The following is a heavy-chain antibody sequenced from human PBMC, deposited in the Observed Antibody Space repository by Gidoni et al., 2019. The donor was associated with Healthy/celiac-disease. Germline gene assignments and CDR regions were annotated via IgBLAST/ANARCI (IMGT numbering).Heavy chain of an antibody. CDR2: IKQDGSEK. V-gene: IGHV3-7*01. D-gene: IGHD6-13*01. Sequence: EVQLVESGGGLVQPGGSLRLSCSASGFTFSSSWMSWVRQAPGKGLEWVANIKQDGSEKYYVDAVKGRFTISRDNAKNSLYLQMNSLRAEDTAVYYCARVGSSSWYPDAFDIWGQGTMVTVSS. CDR3: ARVGSSSWYPDAFDI. CDR1: GFTFSSSW. J-gene: IGHJ3*02.